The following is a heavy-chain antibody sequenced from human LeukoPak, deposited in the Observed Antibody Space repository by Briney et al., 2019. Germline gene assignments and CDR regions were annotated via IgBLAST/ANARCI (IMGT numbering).Heavy chain of an antibody. Sequence: SQTLSLTCTVSGGSISSGGYYWRWIRQHPGKGLEWIGYIYYSGSTYYNPSLKSRVTISVDTSKNQFSLKLSSVTAADTAVYYCARDLVSSSWGMDVWGQGTTVTVSS. CDR2: IYYSGST. CDR3: ARDLVSSSWGMDV. CDR1: GGSISSGGYY. V-gene: IGHV4-31*03. J-gene: IGHJ6*02. D-gene: IGHD6-13*01.